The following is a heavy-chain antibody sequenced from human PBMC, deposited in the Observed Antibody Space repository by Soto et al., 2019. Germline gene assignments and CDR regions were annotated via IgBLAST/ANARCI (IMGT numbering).Heavy chain of an antibody. CDR1: GGSISSSNW. Sequence: SETLSLTCAVSGGSISSSNWWSWVRQPPGKGLEWIGEIYHSGSTNYNPSLNNRVTISVDTSKNHFSLQLTSVTAADTAVYYCARGAGFSYASTWFDIWGQGTLVTVSS. CDR2: IYHSGST. V-gene: IGHV4-4*02. D-gene: IGHD5-18*01. J-gene: IGHJ5*02. CDR3: ARGAGFSYASTWFDI.